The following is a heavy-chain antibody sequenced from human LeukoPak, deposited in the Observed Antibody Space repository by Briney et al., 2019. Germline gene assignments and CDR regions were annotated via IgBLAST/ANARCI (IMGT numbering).Heavy chain of an antibody. V-gene: IGHV1-46*04. CDR1: GYTFTSNY. Sequence: ASVKVSCKASGYTFTSNYMHWVRQAPGQGLEWMGIINPRGGSPRYAQKLQGRVTMTRDTSISTAYMELSRLRSDDTAVYYCARESKEGWFTISNDYWGQGTLVTVSS. CDR2: INPRGGSP. D-gene: IGHD3-3*01. J-gene: IGHJ4*02. CDR3: ARESKEGWFTISNDY.